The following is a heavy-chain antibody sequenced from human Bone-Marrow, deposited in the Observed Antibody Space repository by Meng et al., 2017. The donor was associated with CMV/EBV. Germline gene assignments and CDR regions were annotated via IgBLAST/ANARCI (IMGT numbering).Heavy chain of an antibody. Sequence: GESLKISCAASGFTFSSYDMHWVRQAPGKGLEWVSVIYSGGSSTYYADSVKGRFTISRDNSKNTLYLQMNSLRAEDTAVYYCAKDRERGADYDFWSGYDMDVCGQGTTVTVSS. CDR2: IYSGGSST. V-gene: IGHV3-23*03. CDR1: GFTFSSYD. CDR3: AKDRERGADYDFWSGYDMDV. J-gene: IGHJ6*02. D-gene: IGHD3-3*01.